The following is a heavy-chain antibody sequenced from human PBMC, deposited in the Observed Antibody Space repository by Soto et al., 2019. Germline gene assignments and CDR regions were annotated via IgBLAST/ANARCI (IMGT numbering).Heavy chain of an antibody. V-gene: IGHV3-15*07. CDR3: TTLSITIFGVVLMDV. Sequence: PGGSLRLSCAASGFNFSNAWMNWVRQAPGKGMEWVDRIKSKTDGGTTDYAAPVKGRFTISRDDSKNTLYLQMNSLKTEDTVVYYCTTLSITIFGVVLMDVWGQGTTVTVSS. CDR1: GFNFSNAW. CDR2: IKSKTDGGTT. D-gene: IGHD3-3*01. J-gene: IGHJ6*02.